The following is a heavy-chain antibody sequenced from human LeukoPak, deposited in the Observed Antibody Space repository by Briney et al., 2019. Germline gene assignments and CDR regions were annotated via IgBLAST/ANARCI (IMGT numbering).Heavy chain of an antibody. J-gene: IGHJ3*02. V-gene: IGHV1-2*02. CDR3: ARRSSTHAFDI. CDR2: INPHTGGT. CDR1: GYTFTGYH. Sequence: ASVKVSCKASGYTFTGYHLYWVRQAPGQGLEWLAWINPHTGGTMYAQKMQGRGTMTRDTSITTAHMDLKSLTSDDTAIYYCARRSSTHAFDIWGQGTMLTVSP. D-gene: IGHD3-10*01.